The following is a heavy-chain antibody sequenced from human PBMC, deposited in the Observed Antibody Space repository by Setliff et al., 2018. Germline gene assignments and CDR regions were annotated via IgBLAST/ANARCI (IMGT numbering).Heavy chain of an antibody. CDR3: ARVPPKDSGSFYWYAFDI. CDR2: INHSGST. CDR1: GGSFSGYY. V-gene: IGHV4-34*01. D-gene: IGHD1-26*01. Sequence: SETLSLTCAVYGGSFSGYYWSWIRQPPGEGLEWIGEINHSGSTNYNPSLKSRVTISVDTSKNQFSLKLSSVTAADTAVYYCARVPPKDSGSFYWYAFDIWGQGTMVTVSS. J-gene: IGHJ3*02.